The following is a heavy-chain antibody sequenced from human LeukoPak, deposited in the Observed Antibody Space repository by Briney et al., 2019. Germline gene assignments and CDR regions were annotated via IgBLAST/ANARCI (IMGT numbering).Heavy chain of an antibody. J-gene: IGHJ5*02. CDR1: GGTFSSYA. V-gene: IGHV1-69*05. D-gene: IGHD1-1*01. CDR2: IVPLFGTA. Sequence: GASVKVSCKASGGTFSSYAASWVRQAPGQGLEWMGGIVPLFGTASYAQNFQGRLTITTDDSASTAYMELSSLRSEDTAVYYCAREGGIATATTWCFDPWGQGTLVTVSS. CDR3: AREGGIATATTWCFDP.